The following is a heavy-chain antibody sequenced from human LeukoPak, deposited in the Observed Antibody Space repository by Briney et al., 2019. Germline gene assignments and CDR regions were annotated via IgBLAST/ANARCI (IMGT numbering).Heavy chain of an antibody. V-gene: IGHV3-74*01. CDR1: GFTFSSYG. D-gene: IGHD3-16*01. CDR3: VRVDGGY. Sequence: GGSLRLSCAASGFTFSSYGMHLVRQGPGKGLVWVSRINSDGSTTNYADSVKGRFTISRDNAKNTLYLQMNSLRAEDTAVYYCVRVDGGYWGQGNLVTVSS. CDR2: INSDGSTT. J-gene: IGHJ4*02.